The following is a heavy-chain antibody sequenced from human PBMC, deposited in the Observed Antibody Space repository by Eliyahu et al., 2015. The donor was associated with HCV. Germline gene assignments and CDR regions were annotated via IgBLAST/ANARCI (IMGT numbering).Heavy chain of an antibody. V-gene: IGHV3-21*01. CDR3: ARDRGRFGGLDY. J-gene: IGHJ4*02. CDR1: GFTFSSYS. Sequence: EVQLVESGGGXVKPGGSLRLSCXASGFTFSSYSXNWXRXAPGKGXEWVSSISSSSSYIYYADSVKGRFTISRDNAKNSLYLQMNSLRAEDTAVYYCARDRGRFGGLDYWGQGTLVTVSS. CDR2: ISSSSSYI. D-gene: IGHD3-10*01.